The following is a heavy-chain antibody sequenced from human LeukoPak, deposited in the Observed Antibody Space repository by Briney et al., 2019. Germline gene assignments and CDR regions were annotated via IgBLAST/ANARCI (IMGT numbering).Heavy chain of an antibody. CDR2: IYYSGST. CDR3: ARQTTVTTDAFDP. D-gene: IGHD4-17*01. CDR1: GGSFSGYY. Sequence: SETLSLTCAVYGGSFSGYYWSWIRQPPGKGLEWIGYIYYSGSTNYNPSLKSRVTISVDTSKNQFSLKLSSVTAADTAVYYCARQTTVTTDAFDPWGQGTLVTVSS. J-gene: IGHJ5*02. V-gene: IGHV4-59*01.